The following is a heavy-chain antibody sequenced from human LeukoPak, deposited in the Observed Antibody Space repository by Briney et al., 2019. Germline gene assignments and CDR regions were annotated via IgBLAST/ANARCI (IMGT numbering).Heavy chain of an antibody. V-gene: IGHV3-23*01. Sequence: GGTLRLSCAASGFTFSSYGMSWVRQAPGKGLGWVSAISGSGGSTYYADSVKGRFTISRDNSKNTLYLQMNSLRAEDTAVYYCAKVKDIVVVVAAMDYWGQGTLVTVSS. CDR1: GFTFSSYG. J-gene: IGHJ4*02. D-gene: IGHD2-15*01. CDR2: ISGSGGST. CDR3: AKVKDIVVVVAAMDY.